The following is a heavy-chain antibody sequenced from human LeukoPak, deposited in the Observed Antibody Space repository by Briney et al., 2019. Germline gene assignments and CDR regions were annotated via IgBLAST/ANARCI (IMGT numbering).Heavy chain of an antibody. V-gene: IGHV3-23*01. J-gene: IGHJ4*02. D-gene: IGHD5-24*01. CDR2: ISGSGNGT. CDR3: AKRTMSAFDS. CDR1: GFTFRTYA. Sequence: GGSLRLSCTASGFTFRTYAMNWVRQAPGKGLEWLSGISGSGNGTYYADSVKGRFIIPRDNSKNMVYLQMNSLTVEDTATYYCAKRTMSAFDSWGQGTLLIVSS.